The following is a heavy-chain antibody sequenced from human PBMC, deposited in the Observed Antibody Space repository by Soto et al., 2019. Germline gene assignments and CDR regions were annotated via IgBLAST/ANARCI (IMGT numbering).Heavy chain of an antibody. V-gene: IGHV4-31*03. Sequence: QVQLQESGPGLVKPSQTLSLTCTVSGGSISSGGYYWSWIRQHPGKGLEWIGYIYYSGSTYYNPSIKSRVTISVDTSKNQFSLKLSSVTAADTAVYYCARDNYDSSGYTNDAFDIWGQGTMVTVSS. D-gene: IGHD3-22*01. CDR1: GGSISSGGYY. CDR3: ARDNYDSSGYTNDAFDI. J-gene: IGHJ3*02. CDR2: IYYSGST.